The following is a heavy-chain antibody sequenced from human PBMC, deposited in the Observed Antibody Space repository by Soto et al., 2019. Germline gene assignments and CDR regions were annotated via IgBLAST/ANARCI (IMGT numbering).Heavy chain of an antibody. J-gene: IGHJ6*02. CDR2: IIPIFGTA. CDR3: ARHPIADPSGGVPYYYYGMDV. V-gene: IGHV1-69*01. Sequence: QVQLVQSGAEVKKPGSSVKVSCKASGGTFSSYAISWVRQAPGQGLEWMGGIIPIFGTANYAQKFQGRVTITADESTSTAYMELSSLRSEDTAVYYCARHPIADPSGGVPYYYYGMDVWGQGTTVTVSS. D-gene: IGHD6-13*01. CDR1: GGTFSSYA.